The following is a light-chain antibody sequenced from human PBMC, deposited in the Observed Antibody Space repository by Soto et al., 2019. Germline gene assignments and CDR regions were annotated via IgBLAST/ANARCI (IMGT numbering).Light chain of an antibody. CDR3: QQYNNCPREKT. CDR1: QSVSSN. V-gene: IGKV3-15*01. CDR2: GAS. Sequence: EIVMTQSPATLSVSPGERATLSCRASQSVSSNLAWYQQKPGQAPRLLIYGASTRATGIPARFSGSGSGTECTLTISNLQSEDFAVYYCQQYNNCPREKTFGQGTKVEIK. J-gene: IGKJ1*01.